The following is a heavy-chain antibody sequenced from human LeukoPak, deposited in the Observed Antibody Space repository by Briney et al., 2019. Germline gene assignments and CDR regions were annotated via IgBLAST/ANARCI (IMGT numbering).Heavy chain of an antibody. V-gene: IGHV3-30*04. D-gene: IGHD1-26*01. Sequence: GRSLRLSCAASGFTFSSYAMHWVRQAPGKGLEWVAVISYDGSNKYYADSVKGRFTISRDNSKNTLYLQMNSLRAEDTAVYYCARDLSGATGAFDIWGQGTRATVSS. CDR2: ISYDGSNK. CDR1: GFTFSSYA. CDR3: ARDLSGATGAFDI. J-gene: IGHJ3*02.